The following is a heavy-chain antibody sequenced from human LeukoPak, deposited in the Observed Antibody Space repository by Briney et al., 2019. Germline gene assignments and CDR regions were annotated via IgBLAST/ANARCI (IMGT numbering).Heavy chain of an antibody. V-gene: IGHV1-2*02. CDR1: GYTFNVYY. J-gene: IGHJ4*02. D-gene: IGHD3-22*01. CDR3: ARDLKRRYYYDSSGSLSEYYFDY. Sequence: PWASVKVSRKYSGYTFNVYYMHWVRQAPGQGLEWMGWINPNSGGTNYAQKFQGRVTMTRDTSISTAYLELSWLRSDDTAVYYCARDLKRRYYYDSSGSLSEYYFDYWGQGTLVTVSS. CDR2: INPNSGGT.